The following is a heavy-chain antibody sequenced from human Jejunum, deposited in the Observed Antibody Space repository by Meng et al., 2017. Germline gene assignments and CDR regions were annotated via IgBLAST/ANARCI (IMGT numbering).Heavy chain of an antibody. CDR1: GGSVSSGSYY. Sequence: QRQLHESGRGLVRPSDTLALTCTVSGGSVSSGSYYWRWIRQPPGKGLEWIGYIYYGETTNYNPSLKSRVTISADTSKNQFSLKLSSVTAADTAVYYCARGSRGYSYGWGQGTLVTVPS. CDR3: ARGSRGYSYG. CDR2: IYYGETT. J-gene: IGHJ4*02. V-gene: IGHV4-61*01. D-gene: IGHD5-18*01.